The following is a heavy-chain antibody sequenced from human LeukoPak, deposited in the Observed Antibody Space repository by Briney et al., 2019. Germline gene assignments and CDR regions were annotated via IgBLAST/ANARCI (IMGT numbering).Heavy chain of an antibody. D-gene: IGHD3-10*01. Sequence: GGSLRLSCAASGFTFSSYAMSWVRQAPGKGLEWVSAISGSGGSTYYADSVKGRSTISRDNSKNTLYLQMNSLRAEDTAVYYCAKIGFGELSFDYWGQGTLVTVSS. CDR1: GFTFSSYA. V-gene: IGHV3-23*01. CDR3: AKIGFGELSFDY. CDR2: ISGSGGST. J-gene: IGHJ4*02.